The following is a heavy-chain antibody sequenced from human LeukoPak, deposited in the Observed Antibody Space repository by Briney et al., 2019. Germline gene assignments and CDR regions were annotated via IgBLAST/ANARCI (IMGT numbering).Heavy chain of an antibody. J-gene: IGHJ6*02. D-gene: IGHD3-3*01. CDR1: GFTFSNYN. CDR3: ARGRATIFAPTNYGMDV. Sequence: GGSLRLSCAASGFTFSNYNMNWVRQAPGKGLEWVSYISSRSSAIYYADSVKGRFTISRDNAKNSLSLQMNSLRDEDTAVYYCARGRATIFAPTNYGMDVWGQGTTVTVSS. CDR2: ISSRSSAI. V-gene: IGHV3-48*02.